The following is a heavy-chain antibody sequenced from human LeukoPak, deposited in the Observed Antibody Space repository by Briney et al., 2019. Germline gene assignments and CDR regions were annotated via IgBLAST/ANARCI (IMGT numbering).Heavy chain of an antibody. CDR1: GGSISSYY. CDR2: IYYSGST. CDR3: ARDGLYCSGGSCYSDPNWFDP. V-gene: IGHV4-59*01. J-gene: IGHJ5*02. D-gene: IGHD2-15*01. Sequence: SETLSLTCTVSGGSISSYYWSWIRQPPGKGLEWIGYIYYSGSTNYNPSLKSRVTISVDTSKNQFSLKLSSVTAADTAVYYCARDGLYCSGGSCYSDPNWFDPWGQGTLVTVSS.